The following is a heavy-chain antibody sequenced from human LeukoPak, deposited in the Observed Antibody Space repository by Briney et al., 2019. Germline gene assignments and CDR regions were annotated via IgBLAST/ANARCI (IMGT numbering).Heavy chain of an antibody. CDR1: GGSISSGDYY. D-gene: IGHD3-22*01. Sequence: SETLSLTCTVSGGSISSGDYYWSWIRQPPGKGLEWIGYIYYSGSTYYNPSLKSRVTISVDTSKNQFSLKLSSVTAADTAVYYCALTYYCDSSGYYFDYWGQGTLVTVSS. V-gene: IGHV4-30-4*01. CDR3: ALTYYCDSSGYYFDY. CDR2: IYYSGST. J-gene: IGHJ4*02.